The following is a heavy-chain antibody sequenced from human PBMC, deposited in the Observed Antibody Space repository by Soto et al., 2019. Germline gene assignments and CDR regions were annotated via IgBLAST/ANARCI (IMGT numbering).Heavy chain of an antibody. CDR1: GGSVSSGSYY. CDR3: ARGDYGGNYDY. CDR2: IYYSGST. J-gene: IGHJ4*02. D-gene: IGHD4-17*01. Sequence: SETLSLTCTVSGGSVSSGSYYWSWIRQPPGKGLEWIGYIYYSGSTNYNPSLKSRVSIPVDTSKNQFSLKLSSVTAADTAVYYCARGDYGGNYDYWGQGTLVTVSS. V-gene: IGHV4-61*01.